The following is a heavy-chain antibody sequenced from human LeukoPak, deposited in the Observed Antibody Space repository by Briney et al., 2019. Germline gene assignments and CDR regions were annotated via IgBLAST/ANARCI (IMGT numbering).Heavy chain of an antibody. Sequence: SVKVSCKASGFTFTSSAMHWVRQARGQRLEWIGWIVVGSGNTNYAQKFQERVTITRDMSTSTAYMELSSLRSEDTAVYYCVAEAPTYEGWGQGTLVTVSS. CDR2: IVVGSGNT. CDR3: VAEAPTYEG. J-gene: IGHJ4*02. V-gene: IGHV1-58*02. CDR1: GFTFTSSA. D-gene: IGHD5-12*01.